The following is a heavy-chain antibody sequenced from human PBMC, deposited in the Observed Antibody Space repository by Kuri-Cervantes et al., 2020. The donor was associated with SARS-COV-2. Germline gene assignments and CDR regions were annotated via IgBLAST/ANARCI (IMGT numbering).Heavy chain of an antibody. D-gene: IGHD3-3*01. J-gene: IGHJ4*02. V-gene: IGHV4-30-4*08. CDR3: ASTSYDFWSGPTIYFDY. CDR1: GGSISSGDYY. CDR2: IYYSGST. Sequence: LRLSCTVSGGSISSGDYYWSWIRQPPGKGLEWIGYIYYSGSTYYNPSLKSRVTISVDTSKNQFSLKLSSVTAADTAVYYCASTSYDFWSGPTIYFDYWGQGTPVTVSS.